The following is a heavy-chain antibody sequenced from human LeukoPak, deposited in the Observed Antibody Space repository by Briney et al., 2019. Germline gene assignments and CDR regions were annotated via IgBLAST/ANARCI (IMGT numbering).Heavy chain of an antibody. CDR2: IIPIFGTA. D-gene: IGHD3-16*01. CDR1: GGTFSSYA. CDR3: ARAYAWAPYYFDY. Sequence: SVKVSCKASGGTFSSYAISWVRQAPGQGLEWMGGIIPIFGTANYAQKFQGRLTITTDESTSTAYMELSSLRSEDTAVYYCARAYAWAPYYFDYWGQGTLVTVSS. V-gene: IGHV1-69*05. J-gene: IGHJ4*02.